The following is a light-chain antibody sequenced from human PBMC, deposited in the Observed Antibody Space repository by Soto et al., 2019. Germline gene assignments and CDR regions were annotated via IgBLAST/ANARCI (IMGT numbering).Light chain of an antibody. Sequence: QSVLTQPRSVSGSPGQSVTISCTGTSSDVGGYKYVSWYQQHPGKAPKVMIYDVSMRPSGVPDRFSGSKSGNTASLTISGLQAEDEAAYYCCSYAGSYFYVFGTGTKVTVL. V-gene: IGLV2-11*01. CDR3: CSYAGSYFYV. CDR1: SSDVGGYKY. CDR2: DVS. J-gene: IGLJ1*01.